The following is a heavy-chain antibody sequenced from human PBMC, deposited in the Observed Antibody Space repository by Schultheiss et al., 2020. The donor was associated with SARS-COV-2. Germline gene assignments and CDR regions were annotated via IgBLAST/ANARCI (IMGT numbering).Heavy chain of an antibody. J-gene: IGHJ6*02. D-gene: IGHD3-10*01. V-gene: IGHV1-3*01. CDR1: GGTFSSYA. CDR3: ARGRLWFGTRYYGMDV. CDR2: INAGNGNT. Sequence: ASVKVSCKASGGTFSSYAMHWVRQAPGQRLEWMGWINAGNGNTKYSQKFQGRVTMTRNTSISTAYMELSSLRSEDTAVYYCARGRLWFGTRYYGMDVWGQGTTVTVSS.